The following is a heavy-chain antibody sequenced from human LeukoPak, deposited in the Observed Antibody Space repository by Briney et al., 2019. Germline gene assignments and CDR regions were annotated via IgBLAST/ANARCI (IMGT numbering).Heavy chain of an antibody. D-gene: IGHD3-16*02. J-gene: IGHJ5*02. V-gene: IGHV1-2*02. CDR2: ITPNSGGT. Sequence: ASVKVSCKASGYTFSDYYMHWVRQAPGQGLEWMGWITPNSGGTNYGQKFQGRVTMTRDTSISIVYMELSRLRSDDTAVYYCARASGGYDYVWGSYRSNWFDPWGQGTLVTVSS. CDR3: ARASGGYDYVWGSYRSNWFDP. CDR1: GYTFSDYY.